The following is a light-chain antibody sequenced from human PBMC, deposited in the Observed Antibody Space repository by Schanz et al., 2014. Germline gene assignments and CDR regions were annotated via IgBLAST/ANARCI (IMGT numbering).Light chain of an antibody. CDR1: QSIAIF. Sequence: DIQMTQSPSSLSASVGDSVTITCRASQSIAIFLNWYQQKPGKVPNLLISAASSLHSGVPSRFSGSGSGTYFTLTISSLQPEDFATYYCQQTNSFPLTFGGGTQVEIK. CDR2: AAS. J-gene: IGKJ4*01. V-gene: IGKV1-39*01. CDR3: QQTNSFPLT.